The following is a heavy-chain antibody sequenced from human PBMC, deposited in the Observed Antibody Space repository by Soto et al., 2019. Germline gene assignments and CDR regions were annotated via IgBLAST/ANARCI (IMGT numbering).Heavy chain of an antibody. D-gene: IGHD2-15*01. J-gene: IGHJ4*02. Sequence: TLSLTCTVSGISVSTSGYYWGWVRQPPGKGLDWIGNIYYSGSTFYNPSLRSRVTLSVDTSKNQFSLRLNSVTAADTAVYFCAGFVVPASRNSDFDYWGQGTLVTVSS. V-gene: IGHV4-39*01. CDR1: GISVSTSGYY. CDR2: IYYSGST. CDR3: AGFVVPASRNSDFDY.